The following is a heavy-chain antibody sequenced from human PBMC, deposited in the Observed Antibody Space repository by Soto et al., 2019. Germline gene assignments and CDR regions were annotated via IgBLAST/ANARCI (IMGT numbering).Heavy chain of an antibody. CDR3: ARGFSAGKGSPPDF. D-gene: IGHD6-13*01. CDR2: ISGSGGST. Sequence: GGSLRLSCAASGFTFSSFAMSWVRQAPGKGLDWVSAISGSGGSTYSADSVKGRFTISRDNSKNTLYLQMSSLRAEDTAVYYCARGFSAGKGSPPDFCGQGDLVTVSS. V-gene: IGHV3-23*01. CDR1: GFTFSSFA. J-gene: IGHJ1*01.